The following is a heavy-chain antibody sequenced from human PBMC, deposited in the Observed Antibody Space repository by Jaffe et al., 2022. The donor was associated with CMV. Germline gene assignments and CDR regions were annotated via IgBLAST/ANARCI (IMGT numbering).Heavy chain of an antibody. CDR1: GLTFKDAW. Sequence: EVQLVESGGGLLKPGGSLRLSCAASGLTFKDAWMSWVRQAPGKGLEWVGRIKSKAAGGTTDYAAPVKGRFTISRDDSKDTLYLEMNSLKTDDSAVYFCSADLPGGISDYFDYWGQGTLVTVSS. V-gene: IGHV3-15*01. CDR3: SADLPGGISDYFDY. D-gene: IGHD3-16*01. J-gene: IGHJ4*02. CDR2: IKSKAAGGTT.